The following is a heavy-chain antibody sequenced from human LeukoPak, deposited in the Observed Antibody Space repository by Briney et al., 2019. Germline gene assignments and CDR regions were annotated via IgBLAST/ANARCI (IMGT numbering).Heavy chain of an antibody. V-gene: IGHV3-74*01. CDR3: AREDYGSGSYYFDY. D-gene: IGHD3-10*01. CDR2: IYSDGSIT. J-gene: IGHJ4*02. CDR1: GFTFSKYW. Sequence: GGSLRLSCAASGFTFSKYWMHWVRQAPGKGLAWVSRIYSDGSITSYADSVKGRFTISRDNAKNSLYLQMDSLRAEDTALYYCAREDYGSGSYYFDYWGQGTLVTVSS.